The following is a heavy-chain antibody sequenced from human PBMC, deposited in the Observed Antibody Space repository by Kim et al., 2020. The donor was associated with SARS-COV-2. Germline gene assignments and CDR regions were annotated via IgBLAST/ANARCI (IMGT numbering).Heavy chain of an antibody. J-gene: IGHJ6*02. V-gene: IGHV1-69*13. CDR2: IIPIFGTA. Sequence: SVKVSCKASGGTFSSYAISWVRQAPGQGLEWMGGIIPIFGTANYAQKFQGRVTITADESTSTAYMELSSLRSEDTAVYYCAKDDTATVPGGWGPTQNYYYYGMDVWGQGTTVTVSS. CDR3: AKDDTATVPGGWGPTQNYYYYGMDV. CDR1: GGTFSSYA. D-gene: IGHD5-18*01.